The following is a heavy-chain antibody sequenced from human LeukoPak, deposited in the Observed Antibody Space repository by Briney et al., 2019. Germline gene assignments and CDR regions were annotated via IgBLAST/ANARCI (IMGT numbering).Heavy chain of an antibody. Sequence: SETLSLTCTVSGGSISSYYWSWLRQPPGKGLEWIGYIYYSGSTNYNPSLKSRVTISVDTSKNQFSLKLNSVTAADTAMYYCARHTGIAAAGMGTDYWGQGTLVTVSS. CDR3: ARHTGIAAAGMGTDY. CDR2: IYYSGST. CDR1: GGSISSYY. V-gene: IGHV4-59*08. D-gene: IGHD6-13*01. J-gene: IGHJ4*02.